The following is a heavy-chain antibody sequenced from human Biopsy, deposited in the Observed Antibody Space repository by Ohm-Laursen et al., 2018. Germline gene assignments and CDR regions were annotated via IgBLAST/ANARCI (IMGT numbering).Heavy chain of an antibody. CDR1: TGTFNSYG. V-gene: IGHV1-69*13. CDR2: IITIFGTA. D-gene: IGHD3-3*01. Sequence: SVKVSCNAPTGTFNSYGIIWVRQAPGQGLEWMGGIITIFGTANYAQKFQGRVTITADESTSTAYMELSSLRSDDTAVYYCARDRPSVSTYGVDWGQGTLVTVSS. CDR3: ARDRPSVSTYGVD. J-gene: IGHJ4*02.